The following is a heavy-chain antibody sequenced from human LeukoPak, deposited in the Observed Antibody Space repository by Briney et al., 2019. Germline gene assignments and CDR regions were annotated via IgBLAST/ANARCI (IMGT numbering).Heavy chain of an antibody. J-gene: IGHJ4*02. CDR1: GGSFSGYY. Sequence: SGTLSLTCAVYGGSFSGYYWSWIRQPPGKGLEWIGEINHSGSTNYNPSLKSRVTISVDTSKNQFSLKLSSVTAADTAVYYCARGRYVWGSYRAYFDYWGQGTLVTVSS. D-gene: IGHD3-16*02. V-gene: IGHV4-34*01. CDR3: ARGRYVWGSYRAYFDY. CDR2: INHSGST.